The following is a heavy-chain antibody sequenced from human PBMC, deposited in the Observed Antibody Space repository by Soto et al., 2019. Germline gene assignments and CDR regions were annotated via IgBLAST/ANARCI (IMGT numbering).Heavy chain of an antibody. CDR1: GGSISSSNW. V-gene: IGHV4-4*02. Sequence: SETLSLTCAVSGGSISSSNWWSWVRQPPGKGLGWIGEIYHSGSTNYNPSLKSRVTISVDKSKNQFSLKLSSVTAADTAVYYCAGVPNPSYYYYGMDVWGQVTRVTVAS. CDR2: IYHSGST. J-gene: IGHJ6*02. CDR3: AGVPNPSYYYYGMDV. D-gene: IGHD7-27*01.